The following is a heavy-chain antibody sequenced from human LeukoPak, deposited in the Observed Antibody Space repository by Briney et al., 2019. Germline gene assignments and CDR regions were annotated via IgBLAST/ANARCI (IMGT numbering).Heavy chain of an antibody. D-gene: IGHD3-22*01. V-gene: IGHV4-34*01. CDR2: INHSGST. Sequence: SETLSLTCAVYGGSFSDYYWNGIRQPPGKGLEWIGEINHSGSTNYNPSLKSRVTMSVDTFKNQFSLTLSSVTAADTAVYYCARVQDFETRGYYLGYWGHGTLVTVSS. J-gene: IGHJ4*01. CDR3: ARVQDFETRGYYLGY. CDR1: GGSFSDYY.